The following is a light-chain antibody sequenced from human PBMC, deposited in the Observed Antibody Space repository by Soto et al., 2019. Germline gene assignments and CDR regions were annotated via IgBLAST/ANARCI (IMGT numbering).Light chain of an antibody. CDR2: EVS. V-gene: IGLV2-14*01. Sequence: QSVLTRPASVSGSPGQSITISCTGTSSDVGDYNYVSWYQQVPGKAPKVMIYEVSNRPSGVSNRFSGSKSGITASLTISGLQAEDEADYYCSSYTSSSTYVFGTGTKFTVL. CDR3: SSYTSSSTYV. J-gene: IGLJ1*01. CDR1: SSDVGDYNY.